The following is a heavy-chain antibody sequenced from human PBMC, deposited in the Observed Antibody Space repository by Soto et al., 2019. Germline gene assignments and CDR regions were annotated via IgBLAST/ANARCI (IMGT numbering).Heavy chain of an antibody. CDR1: GYSISSGYY. J-gene: IGHJ4*02. CDR3: ARALYTNIAVAGMGYFDS. V-gene: IGHV4-38-2*01. CDR2: IYHSGST. D-gene: IGHD6-19*01. Sequence: SETLSLTCAVSGYSISSGYYWGWLRQPPGKGLEWIGSIYHSGSTYYNPSLKSRVTISVDTSKNQFSLQLTSVTAVDTDVYYCARALYTNIAVAGMGYFDSWGPGTLVTVSS.